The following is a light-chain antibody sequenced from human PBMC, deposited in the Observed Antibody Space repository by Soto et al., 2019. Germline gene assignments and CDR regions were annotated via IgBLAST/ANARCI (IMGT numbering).Light chain of an antibody. Sequence: ETVMRQSPASLAVSPGERATLACRASQRVSTNLAWYQQKPGQSPRLLIYRASTRATDIPARFSGSGSGTEFTLTISSLQSEDFAVYYCHQYNNWPPSFGGGTKVDIK. CDR1: QRVSTN. CDR2: RAS. J-gene: IGKJ4*01. V-gene: IGKV3-15*01. CDR3: HQYNNWPPS.